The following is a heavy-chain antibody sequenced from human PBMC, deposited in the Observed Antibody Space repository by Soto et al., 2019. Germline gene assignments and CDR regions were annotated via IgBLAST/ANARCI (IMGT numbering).Heavy chain of an antibody. V-gene: IGHV4-34*01. D-gene: IGHD6-13*01. J-gene: IGHJ4*02. CDR1: GGSFSGYY. CDR2: INHSGST. Sequence: QVQLQQWGAGLLKPSETLSLTCAVYGGSFSGYYWSWIRQPPGKGLEWIGEINHSGSTNYNPSLKSRVTISVDTSKNQFSLKLSSVTAADTAVYYCARGRQYSSSWYGDYWGQGTLVTVSS. CDR3: ARGRQYSSSWYGDY.